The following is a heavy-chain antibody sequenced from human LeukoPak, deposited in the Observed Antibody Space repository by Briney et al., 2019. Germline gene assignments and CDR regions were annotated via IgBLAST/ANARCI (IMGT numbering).Heavy chain of an antibody. D-gene: IGHD6-13*01. Sequence: GGSLRLSCAASGFTFSSYGMHWVRQAPGKGLEWVAVIWYDGSNKYYADSVKGRFTISRDNSKNTLYLQMNSLRAEDTAVYYCARDQGGAAAGTLDYWGQGTLVTVSS. CDR3: ARDQGGAAAGTLDY. V-gene: IGHV3-33*01. CDR2: IWYDGSNK. CDR1: GFTFSSYG. J-gene: IGHJ4*02.